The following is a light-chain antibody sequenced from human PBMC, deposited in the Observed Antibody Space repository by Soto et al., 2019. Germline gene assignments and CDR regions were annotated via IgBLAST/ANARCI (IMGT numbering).Light chain of an antibody. Sequence: QSVLTQPPSVSGAPGQRVTISCSGTSSNIGAGYDVHWYHQVPGTAPKLLIYGNNNRPSGVPDRFSGSRSGTSASLAITGLQAEDEADYYCQSFETNLRGSVFGGGTKLTVL. V-gene: IGLV1-40*01. CDR3: QSFETNLRGSV. J-gene: IGLJ3*02. CDR2: GNN. CDR1: SSNIGAGYD.